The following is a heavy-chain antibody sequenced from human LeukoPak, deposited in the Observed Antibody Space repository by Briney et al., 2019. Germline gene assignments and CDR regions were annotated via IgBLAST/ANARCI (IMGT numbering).Heavy chain of an antibody. J-gene: IGHJ4*02. Sequence: NASETLSLTCAVYGGSFSGYYWSWIRQPPGKGLEWLGEINHSGSTNYNPSLKSRVTISVDTSKNQFSLKLSSVTAADTAVYYCARLRNYGSGSYGRGVYYFDYWGQGTLVTVSS. D-gene: IGHD3-10*01. CDR1: GGSFSGYY. CDR2: INHSGST. CDR3: ARLRNYGSGSYGRGVYYFDY. V-gene: IGHV4-34*01.